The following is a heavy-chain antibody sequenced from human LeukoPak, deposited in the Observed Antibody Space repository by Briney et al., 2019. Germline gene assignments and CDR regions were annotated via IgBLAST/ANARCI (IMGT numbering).Heavy chain of an antibody. V-gene: IGHV4-59*08. J-gene: IGHJ6*02. CDR3: ARLVVVAATPSDYYYYGMDV. CDR2: IYFSGST. Sequence: PSETLSLTCSVSGGSISTYYWSWIRQPPGKGLEWIGYIYFSGSTNYNPSLKSRVTISVDTSKNQFSLKLSSVTAADAAVYYCARLVVVAATPSDYYYYGMDVWGQGTTVTVSS. CDR1: GGSISTYY. D-gene: IGHD2-15*01.